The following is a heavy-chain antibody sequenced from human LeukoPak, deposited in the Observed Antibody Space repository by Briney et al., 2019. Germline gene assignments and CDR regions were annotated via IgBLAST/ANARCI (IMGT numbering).Heavy chain of an antibody. CDR2: IKQDGGEK. Sequence: GGSLRLSCAASGFTFSSYWMSWVRQAPGKGLEWVANIKQDGGEKYQVDSVKGRFTISRDNAKNSLYLQMNSLRAEDTAVYYCARPGIAAAGPLRYWGQGTLVTVSS. J-gene: IGHJ4*02. D-gene: IGHD6-13*01. CDR3: ARPGIAAAGPLRY. CDR1: GFTFSSYW. V-gene: IGHV3-7*01.